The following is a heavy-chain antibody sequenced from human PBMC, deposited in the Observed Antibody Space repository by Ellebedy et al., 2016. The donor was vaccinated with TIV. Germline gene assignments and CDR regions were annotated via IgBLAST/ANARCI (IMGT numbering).Heavy chain of an antibody. V-gene: IGHV4-39*07. CDR2: IYYSGRT. D-gene: IGHD1-26*01. CDR1: GGSISSSGYY. CDR3: ARFVSGSHSNTFDI. Sequence: SETLSLTXTVSGGSISSSGYYWGWIRQPPGKGLEWIGSIYYSGRTHYNPSLKSRVTISVDTSKNQFSLRLTSVTAADTAVYYCARFVSGSHSNTFDIWGPGTMVTVSS. J-gene: IGHJ3*02.